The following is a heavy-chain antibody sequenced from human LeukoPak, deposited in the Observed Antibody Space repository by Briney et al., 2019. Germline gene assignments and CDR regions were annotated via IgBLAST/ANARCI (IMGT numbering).Heavy chain of an antibody. V-gene: IGHV1-69*01. CDR3: ASYYYDSSGYFVFDY. CDR1: GGTFSSYA. D-gene: IGHD3-22*01. CDR2: IIPIFGTA. Sequence: SVKVSCKASGGTFSSYAISWVRQAPGQGLEWMGGIIPIFGTANYAQKFQGRVTITADESTSTAYMELSSLRSEDTAVYYCASYYYDSSGYFVFDYWGQGALVTVSS. J-gene: IGHJ4*02.